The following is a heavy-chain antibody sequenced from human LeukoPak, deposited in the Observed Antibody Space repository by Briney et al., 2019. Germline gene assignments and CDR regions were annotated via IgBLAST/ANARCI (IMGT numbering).Heavy chain of an antibody. D-gene: IGHD5-12*01. CDR1: GFSFSSFE. CDR2: ISNNFDT. Sequence: PGGCLRLSCVVSGFSFSSFEMNWVRQAPGKGLEWVSYISNNFDTHYADSVKGRFTISRDNARESLYLQMNSLRAEGTAIYYCARSLSGYITDPFFDQWGQGALVTVSS. V-gene: IGHV3-48*03. CDR3: ARSLSGYITDPFFDQ. J-gene: IGHJ4*02.